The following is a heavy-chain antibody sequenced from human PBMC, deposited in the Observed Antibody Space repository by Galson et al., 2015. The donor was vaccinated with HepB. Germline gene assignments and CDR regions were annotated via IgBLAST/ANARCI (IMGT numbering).Heavy chain of an antibody. V-gene: IGHV3-64D*06. J-gene: IGHJ4*02. Sequence: SLRLSCAASGFTFSSYAMHWVRQAPGKRLEYVSAISSNGGSTYYADSVKGRFTISRDNSKNTLYLQMSSLRAEDTAVYYCVKDVEWLRLGLDFDYWGQGTLVTVSS. CDR3: VKDVEWLRLGLDFDY. CDR2: ISSNGGST. D-gene: IGHD5-12*01. CDR1: GFTFSSYA.